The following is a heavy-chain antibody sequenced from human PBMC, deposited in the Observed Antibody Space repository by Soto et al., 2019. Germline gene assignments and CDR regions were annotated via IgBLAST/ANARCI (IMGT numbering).Heavy chain of an antibody. CDR2: IYHSGST. CDR1: SGSISSSNW. J-gene: IGHJ3*02. D-gene: IGHD3-3*01. CDR3: ARAPDDFWSTRKAFDI. Sequence: SETLSLTCAVSSGSISSSNWWSWVRQPPGKGLEWIGEIYHSGSTNYNPSLKSRVTISVDKSKNQFSLKLSSVTAADTAVYYCARAPDDFWSTRKAFDIWGQGTMVTVSS. V-gene: IGHV4-4*02.